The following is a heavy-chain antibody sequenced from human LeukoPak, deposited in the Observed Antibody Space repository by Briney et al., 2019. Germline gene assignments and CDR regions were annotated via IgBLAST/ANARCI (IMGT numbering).Heavy chain of an antibody. D-gene: IGHD3-10*01. CDR3: ARVAMRGSGSYAYFDY. CDR2: TRNKANSYTT. Sequence: GGSLRLSCAASGFTFSDHYMDWVRRAPGKGLEWVGRTRNKANSYTTEYAASVKGRFTISRDDSTNSLYLQMNSLKTEDTAVYYCARVAMRGSGSYAYFDYWGQGTLVTVSS. J-gene: IGHJ4*02. CDR1: GFTFSDHY. V-gene: IGHV3-72*01.